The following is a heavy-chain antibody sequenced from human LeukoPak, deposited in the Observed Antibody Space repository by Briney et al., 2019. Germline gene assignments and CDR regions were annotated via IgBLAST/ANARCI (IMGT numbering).Heavy chain of an antibody. CDR3: AKAPTLSYSSGPFDY. Sequence: GGSLRLSCAASGFTFNSYAMSWVRQAPGKGLEWVSAISGSGGSTYCADSVKGRFTISRDNSKNTLYLQMNSLRAEDTAVYYCAKAPTLSYSSGPFDYWGQGTLVTVSS. D-gene: IGHD6-19*01. CDR1: GFTFNSYA. J-gene: IGHJ4*02. V-gene: IGHV3-23*01. CDR2: ISGSGGST.